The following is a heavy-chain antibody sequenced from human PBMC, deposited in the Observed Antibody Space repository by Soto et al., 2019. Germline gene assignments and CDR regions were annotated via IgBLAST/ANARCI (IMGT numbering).Heavy chain of an antibody. V-gene: IGHV1-69*01. CDR3: ARGPFSQCLVDY. CDR1: GGTFSSYS. Sequence: ASVNVSFKASGGTFSSYSISWVRQAPGQGLEWMGGIIPIFGTANYAQKFQGRVTITADESTSTAYMELSSLRSEDTAVYYCARGPFSQCLVDYWGQGTLVNVSS. D-gene: IGHD6-19*01. CDR2: IIPIFGTA. J-gene: IGHJ4*02.